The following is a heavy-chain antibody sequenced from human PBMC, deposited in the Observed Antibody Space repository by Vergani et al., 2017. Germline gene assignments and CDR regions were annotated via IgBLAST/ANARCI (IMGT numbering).Heavy chain of an antibody. CDR1: GGSISSSSYY. V-gene: IGHV4-39*07. Sequence: QLQLQESGPGLVKPSETLSLTCTVSGGSISSSSYYWGGIRHPPGKGLEWIGSIYYSGSTYYNPSLESRVTISVDTSKNQCSRKLSSVTAADTAVYYCARDIAAAGTGYWGQGTLVTVSS. CDR2: IYYSGST. CDR3: ARDIAAAGTGY. D-gene: IGHD6-13*01. J-gene: IGHJ4*02.